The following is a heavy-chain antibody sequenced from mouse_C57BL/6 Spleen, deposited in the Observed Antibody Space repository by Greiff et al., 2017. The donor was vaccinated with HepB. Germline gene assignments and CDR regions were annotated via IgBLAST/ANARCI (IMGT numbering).Heavy chain of an antibody. D-gene: IGHD2-4*01. CDR3: ARAYYDYVGFAY. CDR2: IYPGSGST. Sequence: QVQLQQPGAELVKPGASVKMSCKASGYTFTSYWITWVKQRPGQGLEWIGDIYPGSGSTNYNEKFKSKATLTVDTSSSTAYMQLSSLTSEDSAVYYCARAYYDYVGFAYWGQGTLVTVSA. J-gene: IGHJ3*01. CDR1: GYTFTSYW. V-gene: IGHV1-55*01.